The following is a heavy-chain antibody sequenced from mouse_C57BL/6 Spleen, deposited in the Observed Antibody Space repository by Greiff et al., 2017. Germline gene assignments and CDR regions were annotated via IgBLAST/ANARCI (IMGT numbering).Heavy chain of an antibody. D-gene: IGHD2-5*01. J-gene: IGHJ1*03. V-gene: IGHV14-2*01. CDR1: GFNIKDYY. CDR2: IDPEDGET. Sequence: EVQLQQSGAELVKPGASVKLSCTASGFNIKDYYMHWVKQRTEQGLEWIGRIDPEDGETKYAPKFQGKATITADTSSNTAYLRLSSLTSEDTAVYYCARSYSNLWYFDVWGTGTTVTVSS. CDR3: ARSYSNLWYFDV.